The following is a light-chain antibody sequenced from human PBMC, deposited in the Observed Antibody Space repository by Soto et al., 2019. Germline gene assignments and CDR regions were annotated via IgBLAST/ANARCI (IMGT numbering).Light chain of an antibody. J-gene: IGKJ1*01. CDR2: DAS. V-gene: IGKV1-5*01. CDR1: QSISSW. Sequence: IQMTQSPSTLSASVGDRVTITCRASQSISSWLAWYQQKPGKAPKLLIYDASSLESGVPSRFSGSGSGTEFTLTISSLQPDDFATYYCQQCNSFPWTFGQGTKVDI. CDR3: QQCNSFPWT.